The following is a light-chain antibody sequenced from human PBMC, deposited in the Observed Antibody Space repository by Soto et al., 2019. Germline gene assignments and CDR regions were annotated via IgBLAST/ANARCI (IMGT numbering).Light chain of an antibody. CDR3: QQYNSYTPR. V-gene: IGKV1-5*01. CDR2: GAS. Sequence: DIQVTQAPSLVSAVVGDRVTITCRASQSVSTWLAWYHQRPGRAPQMFVHGASGWESGVSSRLRRSGSERQFALTIGSLRGGDVAIYICQQYNSYTPRFGRGTKVDIK. CDR1: QSVSTW. J-gene: IGKJ1*01.